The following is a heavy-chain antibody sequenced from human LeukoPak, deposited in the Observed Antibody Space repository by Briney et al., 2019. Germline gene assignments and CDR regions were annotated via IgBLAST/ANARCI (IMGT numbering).Heavy chain of an antibody. CDR2: IKQDGSEK. D-gene: IGHD5-12*01. V-gene: IGHV3-7*01. J-gene: IGHJ4*02. CDR3: ARGPSGYHNT. CDR1: GFTFSTYG. Sequence: GGSLRLSCAASGFTFSTYGMSWFRQAPGKGLEWVANIKQDGSEKYYVDSVKGRFTISRDNSKNTLYLQMNSLRAEDTAVYYCARGPSGYHNTGGQGTLVTVSS.